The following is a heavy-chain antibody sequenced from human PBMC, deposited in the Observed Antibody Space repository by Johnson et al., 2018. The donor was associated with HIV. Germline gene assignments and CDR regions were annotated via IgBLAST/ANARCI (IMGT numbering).Heavy chain of an antibody. CDR3: AKGRTGSTDALDI. D-gene: IGHD1/OR15-1a*01. V-gene: IGHV3-30*02. Sequence: QVQLLESGGGVVQPGGSLRLSCAASGFTFRNYGIHWVRQAPGKGLEWVAFIRYDGTSAYYADSVKDRFTISRDNSQNTLDLQINSLRAEDTALYYCAKGRTGSTDALDIWGQGTLVTVSS. CDR1: GFTFRNYG. CDR2: IRYDGTSA. J-gene: IGHJ3*02.